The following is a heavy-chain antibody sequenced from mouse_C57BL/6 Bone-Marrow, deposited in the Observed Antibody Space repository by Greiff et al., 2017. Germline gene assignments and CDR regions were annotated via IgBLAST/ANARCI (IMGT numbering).Heavy chain of an antibody. CDR3: VRRDYYGSNWYFDV. V-gene: IGHV10-1*01. D-gene: IGHD1-1*01. Sequence: EVQLVESGGGLVQPKGSLKLSCAASGFSFNTYAMNWVRQAPGQGLEWVARIRSKSNNYATYYADSVKDRFTISRDDSESMLYLQMNNLKTEDTAMYYCVRRDYYGSNWYFDVWGTGTTVTVSS. CDR2: IRSKSNNYAT. J-gene: IGHJ1*03. CDR1: GFSFNTYA.